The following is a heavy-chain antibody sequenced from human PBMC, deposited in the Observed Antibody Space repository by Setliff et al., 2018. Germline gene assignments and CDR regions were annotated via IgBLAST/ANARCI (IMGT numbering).Heavy chain of an antibody. CDR1: GASVSSRSYY. D-gene: IGHD2-15*01. V-gene: IGHV4-39*01. Sequence: SETLSLTCTVSGASVSSRSYYWGWIRQPPGKGLEWIGSMHYRGRAYYSSSLKSRVTISLDTSKNQFSLNLTSVTAADTAVYYCARASVVHAIAVGYWGQGTLVTVSS. CDR2: MHYRGRA. CDR3: ARASVVHAIAVGY. J-gene: IGHJ4*02.